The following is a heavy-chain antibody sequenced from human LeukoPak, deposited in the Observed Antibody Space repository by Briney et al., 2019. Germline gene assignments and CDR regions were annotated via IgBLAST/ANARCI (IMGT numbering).Heavy chain of an antibody. CDR1: EFTFSSYG. Sequence: GRSLRLSRAASEFTFSSYGMHWVRQAPGKGLEWVAVISYDGSNKYYADSVKGRFTISRDNSKDKLYLQMNSLRAEDTAVYYCAKDRLGALDYSDGSGFYRFDYWGQGTLVTVSS. D-gene: IGHD3-22*01. V-gene: IGHV3-30*18. CDR2: ISYDGSNK. CDR3: AKDRLGALDYSDGSGFYRFDY. J-gene: IGHJ4*02.